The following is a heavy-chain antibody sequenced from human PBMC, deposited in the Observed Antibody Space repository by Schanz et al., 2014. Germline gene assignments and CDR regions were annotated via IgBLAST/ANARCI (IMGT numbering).Heavy chain of an antibody. CDR3: ARGGRRGLNDD. CDR1: GSINSYY. V-gene: IGHV4-59*01. Sequence: QVQLQESGPGLVKPSETLSLNCRISGSINSYYWSWIRQPPGKGLEWIGYIYYSGSTNYNPSLKSRVTISVDTSKNQFSLKLSSVTAADTAVYYCARGGRRGLNDDWGQGTLVTVSS. D-gene: IGHD3-22*01. J-gene: IGHJ4*02. CDR2: IYYSGST.